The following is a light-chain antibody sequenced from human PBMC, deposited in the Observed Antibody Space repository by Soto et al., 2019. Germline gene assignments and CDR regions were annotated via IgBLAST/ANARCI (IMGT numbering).Light chain of an antibody. CDR2: LGS. Sequence: DIVMTQSPLSLPVTPGEPASISCMSSQSLLHSNVYNYLDWYLQKPWQSPRLLFYLGSNRASGVPDRFSVSGSGTDFTLKISRVEAEHVGVYYCMQARQTPQTFGLGTKVDI. CDR3: MQARQTPQT. J-gene: IGKJ1*01. CDR1: QSLLHSNVYNY. V-gene: IGKV2-28*01.